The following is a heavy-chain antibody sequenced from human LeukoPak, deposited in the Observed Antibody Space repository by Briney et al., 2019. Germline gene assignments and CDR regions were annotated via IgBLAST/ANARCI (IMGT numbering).Heavy chain of an antibody. V-gene: IGHV3-66*01. CDR1: EFSIRSEY. J-gene: IGHJ3*02. CDR2: IHIDGDT. CDR3: ARDGLDSSGPVAFDI. Sequence: GGSMRLACVAAEFSIRSEYMGWVGKAPGEGLEWDSIIHIDGDTHYADSVKGRFTISRDNSKNTLYLQMNSLRSEDTAVYYCARDGLDSSGPVAFDIWGQGTMVTVSS. D-gene: IGHD3-22*01.